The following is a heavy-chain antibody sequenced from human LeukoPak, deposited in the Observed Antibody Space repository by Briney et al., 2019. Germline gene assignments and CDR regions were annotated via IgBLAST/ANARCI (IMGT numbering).Heavy chain of an antibody. Sequence: PGGSLRLSCAASGFTFSSYSMNWVRQAPGKGLEWVSSISSSSSTIYYADSVKGRFTISRDNAKNSLYLQMNSLRAEDTAVYYCARLGAMAHFDYWGQGTLVTVSS. CDR1: GFTFSSYS. CDR3: ARLGAMAHFDY. D-gene: IGHD1-26*01. CDR2: ISSSSSTI. V-gene: IGHV3-48*01. J-gene: IGHJ4*02.